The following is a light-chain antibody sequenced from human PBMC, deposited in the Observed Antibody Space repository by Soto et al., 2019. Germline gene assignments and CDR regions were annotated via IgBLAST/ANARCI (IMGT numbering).Light chain of an antibody. Sequence: DIVMTQSPLSLPVTPGEPASISCRSSQSLLHSDGYNYLDWYLQKPGQSPQLLIYLGSNRASGGPDRFSGSGSGTDFTLKISRVAAEDVGIYYCMQALQTPWTLGQGTKVEIK. CDR3: MQALQTPWT. CDR1: QSLLHSDGYNY. J-gene: IGKJ1*01. CDR2: LGS. V-gene: IGKV2-28*01.